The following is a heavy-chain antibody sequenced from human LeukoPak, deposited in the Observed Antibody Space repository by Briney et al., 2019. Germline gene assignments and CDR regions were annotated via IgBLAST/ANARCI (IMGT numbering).Heavy chain of an antibody. CDR2: INHSGST. Sequence: SETLSLTCAVYGGSFSGYYWSWIRQPPGKGLEWIGEINHSGSTNYNPSLKSRVTISVDTSKNQFSLKLSSVTAADTAVYYCARGDSSSWSAYYFDYWDQGTLVTVSS. V-gene: IGHV4-34*01. CDR3: ARGDSSSWSAYYFDY. J-gene: IGHJ4*02. D-gene: IGHD6-13*01. CDR1: GGSFSGYY.